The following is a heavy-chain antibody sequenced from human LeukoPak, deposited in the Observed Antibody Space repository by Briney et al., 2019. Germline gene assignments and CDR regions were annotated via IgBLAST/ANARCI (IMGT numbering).Heavy chain of an antibody. CDR2: IDPNTGDS. CDR3: ARTADYYDSSGDPTYAFDI. Sequence: ASVKVSCKASEYTFTGYYIHWVRQAPGQGLEWMGWIDPNTGDSNYVQKFQGRVTMTRDTSISTAYMELSRLRSDDTAVYYCARTADYYDSSGDPTYAFDIWGQGTMVTVSS. J-gene: IGHJ3*02. CDR1: EYTFTGYY. D-gene: IGHD3-22*01. V-gene: IGHV1-2*02.